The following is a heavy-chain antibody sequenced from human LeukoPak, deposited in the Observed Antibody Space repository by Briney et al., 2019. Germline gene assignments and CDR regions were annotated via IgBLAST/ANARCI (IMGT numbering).Heavy chain of an antibody. V-gene: IGHV3-53*01. CDR3: AKGSSSYYFES. J-gene: IGHJ4*02. Sequence: GGSLRLSCAASGFTVSNNYMSWVRQAPGQGLEWVAGITNDADITYYTDSVEGRFTISRDNSRNTLYLQMSSLRAEDTALYYCAKGSSSYYFESWGRGTLVTVSS. CDR1: GFTVSNNY. CDR2: ITNDADIT. D-gene: IGHD6-6*01.